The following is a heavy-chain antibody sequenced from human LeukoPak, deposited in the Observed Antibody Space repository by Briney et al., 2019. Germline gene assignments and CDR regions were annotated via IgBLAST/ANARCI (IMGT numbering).Heavy chain of an antibody. CDR2: IYYSGST. D-gene: IGHD1-14*01. J-gene: IGHJ6*02. Sequence: SSETLSLTCTVSGGSISSYYWSWIRQPPGKGLEWIGYIYYSGSTNYNPSLKSRVTISVDTSKNQFSLKLSSVTAADTAMYYCARALNLSYGMDVWGQGTTVTVSS. CDR3: ARALNLSYGMDV. V-gene: IGHV4-59*01. CDR1: GGSISSYY.